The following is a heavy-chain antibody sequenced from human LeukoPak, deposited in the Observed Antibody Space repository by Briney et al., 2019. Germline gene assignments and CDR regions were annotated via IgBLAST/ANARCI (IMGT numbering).Heavy chain of an antibody. V-gene: IGHV3-11*03. CDR3: VRRIARATGDY. CDR1: GFTFSDSY. Sequence: AGSLRLSRAASGFTFSDSYMCWIRQAPGKGLEWVSYISSTNSYTNYADSVKGRFTISRDNAKNSLYLQLNSLRAEDTAVYYCVRRIARATGDYWGKGTPVSSSS. J-gene: IGHJ4*02. D-gene: IGHD1-26*01. CDR2: ISSTNSYT.